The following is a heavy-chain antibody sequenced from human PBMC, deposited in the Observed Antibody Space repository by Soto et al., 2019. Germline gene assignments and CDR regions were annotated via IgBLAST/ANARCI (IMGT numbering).Heavy chain of an antibody. J-gene: IGHJ4*01. CDR3: ARSGHSHGLVFGS. V-gene: IGHV4-59*01. D-gene: IGHD3-10*01. Sequence: SETLSLTCNVSGGSITDYYWSCIRQSPAKGLQWIAFISYSGTINYNPSLKSRVTVSRDTSKNQFSLKLSSVTAADTAMYFCARSGHSHGLVFGSWGHGTLVTGFS. CDR1: GGSITDYY. CDR2: ISYSGTI.